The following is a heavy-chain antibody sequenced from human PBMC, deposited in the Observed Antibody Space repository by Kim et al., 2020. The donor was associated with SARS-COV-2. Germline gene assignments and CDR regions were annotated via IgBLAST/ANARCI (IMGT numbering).Heavy chain of an antibody. CDR1: GFTFSSYA. Sequence: GGSLRLSCAASGFTFSSYAMSWVRQAPGKGLEWVSAISGSGGSTYYADSVKGRFTISRDNSKNTLYLQMNSLRAEDTAVYYCAKDVYRSGDCSGGSCYHYDSSGIVDYWGQGTLVTVSS. J-gene: IGHJ4*02. CDR3: AKDVYRSGDCSGGSCYHYDSSGIVDY. CDR2: ISGSGGST. D-gene: IGHD2-15*01. V-gene: IGHV3-23*01.